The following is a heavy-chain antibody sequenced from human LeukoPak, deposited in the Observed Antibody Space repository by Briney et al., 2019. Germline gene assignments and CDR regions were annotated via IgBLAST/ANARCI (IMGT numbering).Heavy chain of an antibody. CDR3: ARHQQGDAFDI. CDR2: IYTSGST. V-gene: IGHV4-4*09. CDR1: GGSISSYY. Sequence: SETLSLTCTVSGGSISSYYWSWIRQPPGKGLEWIGYIYTSGSTNYNPSLKSRVTISVDTSKNLFSLKLSSVTAADTAVYYCARHQQGDAFDIWGQGTMVTVSS. D-gene: IGHD1/OR15-1a*01. J-gene: IGHJ3*02.